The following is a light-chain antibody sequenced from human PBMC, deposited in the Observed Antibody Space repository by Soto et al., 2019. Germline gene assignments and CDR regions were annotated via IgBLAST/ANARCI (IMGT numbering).Light chain of an antibody. J-gene: IGKJ1*01. CDR2: KAS. CDR3: QHYNSYSEA. CDR1: QTISSW. V-gene: IGKV1-5*03. Sequence: IHMTQSPSTLSASLVDRVTITCRANQTISSWLAWYQQKPGKAPKLLIYKASTLKSGVPSRFSGSGSGTEFTLTISSLQPDDFATYYCQHYNSYSEAFGQGTKVDIK.